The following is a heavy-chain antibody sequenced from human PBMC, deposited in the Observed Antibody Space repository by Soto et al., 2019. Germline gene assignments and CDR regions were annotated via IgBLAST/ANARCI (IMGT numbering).Heavy chain of an antibody. CDR3: ASVSGSYHRLAD. D-gene: IGHD3-16*02. Sequence: ASVKVSCKASGYTFTSYDINWVRQASGQGLEWMGWMNPNSGNTDYAQKFQGRITMTRNTSISTAYLELNGLRSEDTAVYYCASVSGSYHRLADWGQGTLVTVSS. V-gene: IGHV1-8*01. CDR1: GYTFTSYD. J-gene: IGHJ4*02. CDR2: MNPNSGNT.